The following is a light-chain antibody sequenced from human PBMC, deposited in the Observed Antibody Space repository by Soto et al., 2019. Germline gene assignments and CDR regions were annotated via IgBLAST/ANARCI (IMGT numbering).Light chain of an antibody. CDR2: GAS. CDR1: QSVSSSY. Sequence: EIVLTQSPGTLSLSPGERATLSCRASQSVSSSYLAWYQQKPGQAPRLLIYGASSRATGIPDRFSGSGSGTHFTLTIRTLEPEYFPLYYCHQYGSSLFTFGPATNVHIK. V-gene: IGKV3-20*01. J-gene: IGKJ3*01. CDR3: HQYGSSLFT.